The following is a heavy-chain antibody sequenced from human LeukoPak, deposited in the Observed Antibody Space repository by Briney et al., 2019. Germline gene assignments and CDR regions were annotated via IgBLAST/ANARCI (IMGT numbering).Heavy chain of an antibody. CDR2: IYTSGST. D-gene: IGHD6-6*01. Sequence: SETLSLTCALSGGSISGFYWSWIRQPAGKGLEWIGRIYTSGSTNYNPSLKSRVTISVDTSKNQFSLKLSSVTAADTAVYYCAREEYSSSSGLDYWGQGTLVTVSS. V-gene: IGHV4-4*07. CDR1: GGSISGFY. CDR3: AREEYSSSSGLDY. J-gene: IGHJ4*02.